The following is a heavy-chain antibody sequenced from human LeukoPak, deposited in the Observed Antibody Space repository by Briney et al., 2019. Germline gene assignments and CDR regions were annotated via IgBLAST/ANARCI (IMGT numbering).Heavy chain of an antibody. V-gene: IGHV4-59*01. J-gene: IGHJ4*02. CDR1: GASISSYY. D-gene: IGHD4-17*01. Sequence: SETLSLTCTVSGASISSYYWSWIRQPAGKGLEWIGYIYYSGSTNYNPSLKSRVTISVDTSKNQFSLKLSSVTAADTAVYYCAREGGDYGVDYWGQGTLVTVSS. CDR3: AREGGDYGVDY. CDR2: IYYSGST.